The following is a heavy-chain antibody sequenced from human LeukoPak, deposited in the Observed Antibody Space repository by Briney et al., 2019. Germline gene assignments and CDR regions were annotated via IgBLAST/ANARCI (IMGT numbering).Heavy chain of an antibody. V-gene: IGHV1-69*04. CDR2: IIPILGIA. CDR3: AKRTGSLIGVLMDY. CDR1: GGTFSSYA. D-gene: IGHD2-21*01. Sequence: ASVKVSCKASGGTFSSYAISRVRQAPGQGLEWMGRIIPILGIANYAQKFQGRVTITADKSTSTAYMELSSLRSEDTAVYYCAKRTGSLIGVLMDYWGQGTLVTVSS. J-gene: IGHJ4*02.